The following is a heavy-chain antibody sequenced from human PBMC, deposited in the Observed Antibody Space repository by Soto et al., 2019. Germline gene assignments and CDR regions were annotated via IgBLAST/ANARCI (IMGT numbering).Heavy chain of an antibody. J-gene: IGHJ6*03. CDR3: ATGYSSSTSCYAAALHYYKDV. CDR1: GFTVSSNY. V-gene: IGHV3-66*01. CDR2: IYSGGST. Sequence: EVQLVESGGGLVQPGGSLRLSCAASGFTVSSNYMSWVRQAPGKGLEWVSVIYSGGSTYYADSVKGRFTISRDNSKNTLPLQKTGLRAEHTATYYCATGYSSSTSCYAAALHYYKDVWAKGTTVTAAS. D-gene: IGHD2-2*01.